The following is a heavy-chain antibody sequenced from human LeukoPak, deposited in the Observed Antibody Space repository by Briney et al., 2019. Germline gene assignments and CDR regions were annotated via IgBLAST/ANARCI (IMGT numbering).Heavy chain of an antibody. Sequence: GGSLRLSCAASGLNFSSYWMSWARQAPGKGLEWVANIKQDGSEKYYVDSVKSRFTISRDNAKNSLYLQMNSLRAEDTAVYYCARDLAAYDAFDIWGQGTMVTVSS. CDR3: ARDLAAYDAFDI. J-gene: IGHJ3*02. V-gene: IGHV3-7*03. D-gene: IGHD2-15*01. CDR2: IKQDGSEK. CDR1: GLNFSSYW.